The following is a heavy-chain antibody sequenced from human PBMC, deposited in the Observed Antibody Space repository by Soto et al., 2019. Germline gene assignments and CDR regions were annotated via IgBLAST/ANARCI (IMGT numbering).Heavy chain of an antibody. V-gene: IGHV4-31*03. CDR2: IYYSGST. CDR3: ARDSYGDYGNNRFDP. D-gene: IGHD4-17*01. CDR1: GGSISSGGYY. J-gene: IGHJ5*02. Sequence: QVQLQESGPGLVQPSQTLSLTCTVSGGSISSGGYYWSWIRPHPGQGLEWIGYIYYSGSTYYNPSLKCRVIISVDTSKNQFSLKLSSVAAADTAVYYCARDSYGDYGNNRFDPWGQGTLVNGSS.